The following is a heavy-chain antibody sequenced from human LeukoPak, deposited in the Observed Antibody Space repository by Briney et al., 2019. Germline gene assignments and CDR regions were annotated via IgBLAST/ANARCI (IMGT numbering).Heavy chain of an antibody. Sequence: PGRSLRLSCAASGFTFSSYGMHWVRQAPGKGLEWVAAIWYDGSNKYYADSVKGRFTISRDNSKNTLYLQMNSLRAEDTAVYYCARNGPIAAAAPLRYWGQGTLVTVSS. V-gene: IGHV3-33*01. CDR3: ARNGPIAAAAPLRY. D-gene: IGHD6-13*01. J-gene: IGHJ4*02. CDR1: GFTFSSYG. CDR2: IWYDGSNK.